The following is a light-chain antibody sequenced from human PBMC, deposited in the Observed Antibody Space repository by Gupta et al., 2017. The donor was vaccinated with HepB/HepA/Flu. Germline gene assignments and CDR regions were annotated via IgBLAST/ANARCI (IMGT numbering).Light chain of an antibody. CDR3: QQDHLFPLT. J-gene: IGKJ4*01. CDR2: ESS. V-gene: IGKV1-5*03. Sequence: IQMTQSPATLSASVGDRVTISCQASQHISTFLAWYQQKPGKAPNLLISESSMLESGGPSRFSVSGSGTEFTLTINTLQPEDFATYYCQQDHLFPLTFGGGTKVEF. CDR1: QHISTF.